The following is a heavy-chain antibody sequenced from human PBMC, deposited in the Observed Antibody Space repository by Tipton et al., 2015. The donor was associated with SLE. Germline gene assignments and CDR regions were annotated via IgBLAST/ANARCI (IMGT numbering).Heavy chain of an antibody. Sequence: SLRLSCVASGFTFSIYAMSWVRQAPGKGLEWVSVIYSGGSTSYVDSVKGRFTISRDNSRNTLYLQMNSLRAEDTAVYYCAKDGGAAAADYWGQGTLVTVSS. CDR1: GFTFSIYA. CDR3: AKDGGAAAADY. J-gene: IGHJ4*02. V-gene: IGHV3-23*03. D-gene: IGHD6-13*01. CDR2: IYSGGST.